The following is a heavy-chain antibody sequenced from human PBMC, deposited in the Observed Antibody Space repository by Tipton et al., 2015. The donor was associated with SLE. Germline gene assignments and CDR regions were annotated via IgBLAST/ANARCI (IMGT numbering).Heavy chain of an antibody. D-gene: IGHD1-26*01. CDR1: GGSISSGSYY. V-gene: IGHV4-31*03. CDR3: ASLVGAARGAEHLQN. J-gene: IGHJ1*01. CDR2: MFYGGST. Sequence: LRLSCTVSGGSISSGSYYWTWIRQHPRKGLEWIGYMFYGGSTYYSPPLKSRVTIFVDTSKNQFSLRLSSVTAADTAVYFCASLVGAARGAEHLQNWGQGTLVSVST.